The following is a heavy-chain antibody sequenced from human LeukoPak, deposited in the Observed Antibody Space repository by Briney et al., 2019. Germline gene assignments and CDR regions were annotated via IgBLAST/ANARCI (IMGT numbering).Heavy chain of an antibody. Sequence: GRSLRLSCEASGFTFNNYVMTWVRQAPGKGLEWGSSISAIAAMTYYADSVKGRFTVSRDNSNNRLYLQMSGLTAADTAVYYCAKDRSIGTYYTFDHWGQGTLVTVSS. CDR3: AKDRSIGTYYTFDH. CDR2: ISAIAAMT. D-gene: IGHD1-26*01. V-gene: IGHV3-23*01. CDR1: GFTFNNYV. J-gene: IGHJ4*02.